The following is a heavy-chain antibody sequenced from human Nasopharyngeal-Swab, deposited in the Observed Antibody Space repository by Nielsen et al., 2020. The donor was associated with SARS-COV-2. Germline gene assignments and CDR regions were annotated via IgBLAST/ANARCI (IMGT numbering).Heavy chain of an antibody. D-gene: IGHD3-10*01. Sequence: WIRQPPGKGLEWVSSISSSSSYIYYADSVKGRFTISRDNAKNSLYLQMSSLRAEDTAVYYCARDAPEGYYYGSGSYYKQAFDIWGQGTMVTVSS. J-gene: IGHJ3*02. CDR2: ISSSSSYI. CDR3: ARDAPEGYYYGSGSYYKQAFDI. V-gene: IGHV3-21*01.